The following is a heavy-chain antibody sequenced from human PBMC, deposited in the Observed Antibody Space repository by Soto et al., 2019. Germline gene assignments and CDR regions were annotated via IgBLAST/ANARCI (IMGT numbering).Heavy chain of an antibody. D-gene: IGHD6-19*01. CDR1: GFTFSSYG. CDR3: ARGLNLPVSGWYFDY. J-gene: IGHJ4*02. V-gene: IGHV3-30*03. CDR2: IACDGSTK. Sequence: QVQLVESGGGVVQPGRSLRLSCAASGFTFSSYGMHWVRQAPGQGLEWVAVIACDGSTKDYADYVKGRFTISRDNSKNTLYLHVNSLRGEDTAVYYCARGLNLPVSGWYFDYWGQGTLVTGSS.